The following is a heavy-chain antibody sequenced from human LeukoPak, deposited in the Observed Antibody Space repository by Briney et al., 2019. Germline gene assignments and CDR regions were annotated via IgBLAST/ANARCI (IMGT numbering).Heavy chain of an antibody. CDR1: GGTFSSYA. Sequence: GASVKVSCKASGGTFSSYAISWVRQAPGQGLEWMGGIIPIFGAANYAQKFQGRVTSTADESTSTAYMELSSLRSEDTAVYYCARARTEYCDILTGYYYYWGQGTLVTVSS. J-gene: IGHJ4*02. CDR2: IIPIFGAA. V-gene: IGHV1-69*13. D-gene: IGHD3-9*01. CDR3: ARARTEYCDILTGYYYY.